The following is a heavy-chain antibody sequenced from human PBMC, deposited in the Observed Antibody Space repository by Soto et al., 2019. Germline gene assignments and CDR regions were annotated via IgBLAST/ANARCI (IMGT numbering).Heavy chain of an antibody. CDR2: ISGSGGST. Sequence: GGSLRLSCAASGFTFSSYAMSWVRQAPGKGLEWVSAISGSGGSTYYADSVKGRFTISRDNSKNTLYLQMNSLRAEDTAVYYCAKVPIRYFDWLLREVGYYYYMDVWGKGTTVTVSS. V-gene: IGHV3-23*01. J-gene: IGHJ6*03. CDR3: AKVPIRYFDWLLREVGYYYYMDV. D-gene: IGHD3-9*01. CDR1: GFTFSSYA.